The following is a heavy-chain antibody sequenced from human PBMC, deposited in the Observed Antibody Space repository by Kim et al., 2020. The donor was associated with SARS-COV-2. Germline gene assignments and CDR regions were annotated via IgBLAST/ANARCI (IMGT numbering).Heavy chain of an antibody. CDR3: AKSDYGDYDY. D-gene: IGHD4-17*01. Sequence: STHYANSVKGRFTISRDNSKNSLYLQMNSLRTEDTALYYCAKSDYGDYDYWGQGTLVTVSS. CDR2: ST. V-gene: IGHV3-43*01. J-gene: IGHJ4*02.